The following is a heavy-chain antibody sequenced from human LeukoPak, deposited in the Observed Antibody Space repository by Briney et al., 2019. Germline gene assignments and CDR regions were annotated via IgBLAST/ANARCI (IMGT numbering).Heavy chain of an antibody. CDR2: INPNSGGT. V-gene: IGHV1-2*02. Sequence: ASVKVSCKASGYTFTGYYMHWVRQAPGQGLEWMGWINPNSGGTSYAQKFQGRVTMTRDTSISTAYMELSRLRSDDTAVYYCAGGTIEGNFDYWGQGTLVTVSS. CDR3: AGGTIEGNFDY. CDR1: GYTFTGYY. J-gene: IGHJ4*02. D-gene: IGHD3-16*01.